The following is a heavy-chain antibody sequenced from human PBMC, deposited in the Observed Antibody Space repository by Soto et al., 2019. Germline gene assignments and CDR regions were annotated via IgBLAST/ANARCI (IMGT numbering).Heavy chain of an antibody. V-gene: IGHV3-43*01. D-gene: IGHD4-4*01. J-gene: IGHJ6*02. CDR2: ISWDGGST. Sequence: EVQLVESGGVVVQPGGSLRLSCAASGFTFDDYTMHWVRQAPGKGLEWVSLISWDGGSTYYADSVKGRFTIYRDNSKKSLYLQMNSLRTEDTALYYCAKDLDHRLHSPQGMDVWGQGPTVTVSS. CDR1: GFTFDDYT. CDR3: AKDLDHRLHSPQGMDV.